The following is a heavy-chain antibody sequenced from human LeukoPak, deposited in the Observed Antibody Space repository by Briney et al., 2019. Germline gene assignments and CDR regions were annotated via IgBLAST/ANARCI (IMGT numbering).Heavy chain of an antibody. CDR2: IYYSGST. J-gene: IGHJ3*02. CDR3: AVTYYYDSTGAFDI. V-gene: IGHV4-39*01. D-gene: IGHD3-22*01. CDR1: GGSISSSSYY. Sequence: SETLSLTCTVSGGSISSSSYYWGWIRQPPGKGLEWIGSIYYSGSTYYNPSLKSRVTISVDTSKNQFSLELSSVTAADTAVYYCAVTYYYDSTGAFDIWGQRTMVTVSS.